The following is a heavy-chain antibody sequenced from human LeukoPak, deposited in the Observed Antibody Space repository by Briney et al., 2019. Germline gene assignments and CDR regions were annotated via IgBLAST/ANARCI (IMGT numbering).Heavy chain of an antibody. Sequence: GGSLRLSCAASGVTFSSYAMSWVRQAPGKGLERVSAISGSGGSTYYVDSVKGRFTISRDNSKITLYLQMNSLRAEDTAVYYCAKMLIAVAIFDYWGQGTLVTVSS. CDR1: GVTFSSYA. V-gene: IGHV3-23*01. CDR2: ISGSGGST. D-gene: IGHD6-19*01. J-gene: IGHJ4*02. CDR3: AKMLIAVAIFDY.